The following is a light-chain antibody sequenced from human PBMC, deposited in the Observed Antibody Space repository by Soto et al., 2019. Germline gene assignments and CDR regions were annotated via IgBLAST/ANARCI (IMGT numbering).Light chain of an antibody. Sequence: EIAITQSPATLSVSPGERATLSCRASQSVGSNLAWYQQKPGQAPRLLISGAFIRATGIPARFSGSGSGTEFSSTITSLQSEDFGVYYCEQYNNWPPWTFGQGTNVDIK. J-gene: IGKJ1*01. CDR2: GAF. V-gene: IGKV3-15*01. CDR1: QSVGSN. CDR3: EQYNNWPPWT.